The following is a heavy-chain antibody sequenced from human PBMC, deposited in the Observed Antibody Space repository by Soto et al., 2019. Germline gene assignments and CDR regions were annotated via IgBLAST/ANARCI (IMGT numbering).Heavy chain of an antibody. CDR3: ARVSRDYSGSLDY. CDR1: GGTFRSYA. D-gene: IGHD1-26*01. V-gene: IGHV1-69*13. CDR2: IIPISGTA. J-gene: IGHJ4*02. Sequence: ASVNVSCQASGGTFRSYAISWVRKAPGQGLEWMGGIIPISGTANYAQKFQGRVTITADESTSTAYMELSSQRSEDTAVYYCARVSRDYSGSLDYWGQGTLVTVSS.